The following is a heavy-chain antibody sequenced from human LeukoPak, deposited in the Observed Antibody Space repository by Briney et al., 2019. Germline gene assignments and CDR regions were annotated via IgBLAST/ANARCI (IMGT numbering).Heavy chain of an antibody. D-gene: IGHD3-3*01. CDR3: ASPPSGPNRGYMDV. J-gene: IGHJ6*03. Sequence: GGSLRLSCAASGFTFSTYWMTWVRQAPGKGLEWVANIKQDGSEKYYVDSVKGRFTISRDNAKNSLYLQMNSLRAEDTAVYYCASPPSGPNRGYMDVWGKGTTVTVS. V-gene: IGHV3-7*01. CDR1: GFTFSTYW. CDR2: IKQDGSEK.